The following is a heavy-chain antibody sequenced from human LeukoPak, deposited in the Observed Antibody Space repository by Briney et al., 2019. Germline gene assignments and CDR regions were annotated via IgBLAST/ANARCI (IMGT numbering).Heavy chain of an antibody. D-gene: IGHD1-1*01. CDR1: GFTFSSYS. CDR3: ARGGKPGLDY. J-gene: IGHJ4*02. V-gene: IGHV3-48*01. CDR2: ISSSSSTI. Sequence: GSLRLSCASSGFTFSSYSMNWVRQAPGKGLEWVLYISSSSSTIYYADSVKGRFTISRDNAKNSLYLQMNSLRSEDTAVYYCARGGKPGLDYWGQGTLVTVSS.